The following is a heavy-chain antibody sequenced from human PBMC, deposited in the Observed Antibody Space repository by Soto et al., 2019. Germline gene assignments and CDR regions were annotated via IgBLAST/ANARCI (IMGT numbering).Heavy chain of an antibody. D-gene: IGHD6-19*01. Sequence: SETLSLTCTVSVGSISSGGYYWSWIRQHPGKGLEWIGYIYYSGSTYYNPSLKSRVTISVDTSKNQFSLKLSSVTAADTAVYYCTRLIAVAGLDAFDIWGQGTMVTVSS. CDR2: IYYSGST. CDR3: TRLIAVAGLDAFDI. J-gene: IGHJ3*02. V-gene: IGHV4-31*03. CDR1: VGSISSGGYY.